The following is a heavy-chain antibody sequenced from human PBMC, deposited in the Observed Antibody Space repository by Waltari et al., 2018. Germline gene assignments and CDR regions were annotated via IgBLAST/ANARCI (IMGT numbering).Heavy chain of an antibody. D-gene: IGHD3-16*02. V-gene: IGHV4-38-2*01. J-gene: IGHJ4*02. CDR1: GYSISSGYY. CDR2: IYHSGST. CDR3: ARSWGSYRPLDY. Sequence: VQLQESGPGLVKPSETLSLTCAVSGYSISSGYYWGWIRQPPGKGLEWIGSIYHSGSTYYNPSLKSRVTISVDTSKNQFSLKLSSVTAADTAVYYCARSWGSYRPLDYWGQGTLVTVSS.